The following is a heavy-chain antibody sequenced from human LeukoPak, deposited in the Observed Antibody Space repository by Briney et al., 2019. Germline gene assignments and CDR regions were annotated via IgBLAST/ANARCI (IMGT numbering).Heavy chain of an antibody. CDR1: GYTFTSYD. CDR3: ARKGPANYYYYYMDV. J-gene: IGHJ6*03. D-gene: IGHD2-2*01. Sequence: GASVKVPCKASGYTFTSYDINWVRQATGQGLEWMGWMNPNSGNTGYAQKFQGRVTMTRNTSISTAYMELSSLRSEDTAVYFCARKGPANYYYYYMDVWGKGTTVTVS. V-gene: IGHV1-8*01. CDR2: MNPNSGNT.